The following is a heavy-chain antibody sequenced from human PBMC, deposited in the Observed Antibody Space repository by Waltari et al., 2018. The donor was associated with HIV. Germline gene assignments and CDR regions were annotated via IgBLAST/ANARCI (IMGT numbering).Heavy chain of an antibody. CDR3: ARPVAATFYFDY. V-gene: IGHV1-2*02. D-gene: IGHD6-19*01. CDR2: INPNTGGT. CDR1: GYSFTAYY. J-gene: IGHJ4*02. Sequence: QVQLVQSGAEVKKPGASVKVSCKTSGYSFTAYYMHWVRQAPGQGLEWMGWINPNTGGTNYAQKFQGRVTMTWETSISTIYMDLNRLTSDDTAIYYCARPVAATFYFDYWGQGTLVTVSS.